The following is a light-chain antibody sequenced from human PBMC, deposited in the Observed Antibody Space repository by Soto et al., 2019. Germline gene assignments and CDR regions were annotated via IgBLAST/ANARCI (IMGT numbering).Light chain of an antibody. CDR3: QQYINRWT. CDR1: QSISTW. V-gene: IGKV1-5*03. Sequence: DIQMTQSPSTLSASVGDRVTITCRASQSISTWLAWYQQKPGKAPKLLIYKASSLESGVPSRFSGCGSGTEFTLTISSLQPDDFATYYCQQYINRWTFGQGTKVEIK. CDR2: KAS. J-gene: IGKJ1*01.